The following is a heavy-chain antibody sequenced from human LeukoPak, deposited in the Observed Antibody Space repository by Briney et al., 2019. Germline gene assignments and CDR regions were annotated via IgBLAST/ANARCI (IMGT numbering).Heavy chain of an antibody. D-gene: IGHD2-15*01. Sequence: GGSLRLSCAASGFTFSSYTMNWVRQAPGKGLEWVSYISRSSSYIYYADSVKGRFTISRDNVKKSLYLQMNSLRAEDTAVYYCARGYCSGGSCYHNWFDPWGQGTLVTVSS. CDR3: ARGYCSGGSCYHNWFDP. CDR2: ISRSSSYI. J-gene: IGHJ5*02. CDR1: GFTFSSYT. V-gene: IGHV3-21*01.